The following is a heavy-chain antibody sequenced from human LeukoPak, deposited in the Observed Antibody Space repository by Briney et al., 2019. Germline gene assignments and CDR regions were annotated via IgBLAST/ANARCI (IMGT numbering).Heavy chain of an antibody. CDR2: INPSPGST. J-gene: IGHJ3*02. D-gene: IGHD1-26*01. V-gene: IGHV1-46*01. Sequence: ASVKVSCKASGYTFTNYYIHWVRQAPGQGLEWMGIINPSPGSTSYAQKFQGRVTMTRDTSISTAYMELSRLRSDDTAVYYCASATNGDDAFDIWGQGTMVTVSS. CDR3: ASATNGDDAFDI. CDR1: GYTFTNYY.